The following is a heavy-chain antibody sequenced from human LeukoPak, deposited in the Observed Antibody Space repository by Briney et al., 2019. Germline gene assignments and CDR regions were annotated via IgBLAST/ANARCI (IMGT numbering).Heavy chain of an antibody. D-gene: IGHD3-9*01. CDR1: GGSFSGYY. J-gene: IGHJ3*02. V-gene: IGHV4-34*01. CDR3: ARHRSRYFDWSYDAFDI. CDR2: INHSGST. Sequence: SETLSLTCAVYGGSFSGYYWSWIRQPPGKGLEWIGEINHSGSTNYNPSLKSRVTISVDTSKNQFSLKLSSVTAADTAVYYCARHRSRYFDWSYDAFDIWGQGTMVTVSS.